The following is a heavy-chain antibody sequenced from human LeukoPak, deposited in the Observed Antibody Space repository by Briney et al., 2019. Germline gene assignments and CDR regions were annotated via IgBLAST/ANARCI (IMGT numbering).Heavy chain of an antibody. CDR2: INQDGSEK. Sequence: PGGSLRLSCSASGFTFSIYSMNWVRQAPGKGLEWVANINQDGSEKYYVDSVKGRFTISRDNAKNSLYLQMNSLRAEDTAVYYCARVGLLSDGDFWSGYQYYYYYYYMDVWGKGTTVTVSS. D-gene: IGHD3-3*01. J-gene: IGHJ6*03. V-gene: IGHV3-7*01. CDR1: GFTFSIYS. CDR3: ARVGLLSDGDFWSGYQYYYYYYYMDV.